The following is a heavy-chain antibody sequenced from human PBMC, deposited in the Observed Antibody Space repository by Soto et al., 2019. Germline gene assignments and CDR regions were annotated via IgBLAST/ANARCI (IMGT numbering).Heavy chain of an antibody. CDR3: ARVPKYGDYNFDY. J-gene: IGHJ4*02. Sequence: SETLSLTCTVSGGSISSYYWSWIRQPPGKGLEWIGYIYYSGSTNYNPSLKSRVTISVDTSKNQFSLKLSSVTAADTAVYYCARVPKYGDYNFDYWGPGTLVTVSS. CDR2: IYYSGST. D-gene: IGHD4-17*01. CDR1: GGSISSYY. V-gene: IGHV4-59*01.